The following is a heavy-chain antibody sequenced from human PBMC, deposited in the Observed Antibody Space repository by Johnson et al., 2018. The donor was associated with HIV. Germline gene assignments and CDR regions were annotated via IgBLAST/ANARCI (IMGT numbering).Heavy chain of an antibody. CDR3: ARVVGYKYGSAGDNDAFDI. Sequence: MLLVESGGGLVQPGGSLRLSCAASGFTVSSNYMSWVRQAPGKGLEWVSGITWNGGSTGYADSVKGRFTISRDNAKNSLYLQMNSLRAEDTALYYCARVVGYKYGSAGDNDAFDIWGQGTMVTVSS. CDR2: ITWNGGST. CDR1: GFTVSSNY. V-gene: IGHV3-20*04. D-gene: IGHD5-18*01. J-gene: IGHJ3*02.